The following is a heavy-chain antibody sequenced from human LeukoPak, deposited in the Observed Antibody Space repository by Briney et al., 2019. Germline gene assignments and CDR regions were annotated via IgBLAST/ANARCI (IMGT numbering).Heavy chain of an antibody. CDR2: IYNSGST. J-gene: IGHJ6*02. V-gene: IGHV4-59*08. CDR1: GGCISDYY. CDR3: ARQRRDGGIASYYYGMDV. D-gene: IGHD2-15*01. Sequence: SETLSLTCTVSGGCISDYYWSWIRQPPGKGLECIGYIYNSGSTTYNPSLSGSTTYNPSPKSRVTISVDRSKNQFSLKLSSVTAADTAVYYCARQRRDGGIASYYYGMDVWGQGTTVTVSS.